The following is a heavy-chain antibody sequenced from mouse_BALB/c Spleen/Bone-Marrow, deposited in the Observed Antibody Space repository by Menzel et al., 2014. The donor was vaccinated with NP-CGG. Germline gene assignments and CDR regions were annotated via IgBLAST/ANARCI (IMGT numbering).Heavy chain of an antibody. CDR3: ARQITTVDYAMDY. CDR2: INPSTGYT. V-gene: IGHV1-7*01. D-gene: IGHD1-1*01. J-gene: IGHJ4*01. CDR1: GYTFTSYW. Sequence: VKLMESGAELAKPGASVKMSCKASGYTFTSYWMHWVKQRPGQGLEWIGYINPSTGYTECNQKFKDKATLTADKSSSTAYMQLSSLTSEDSAVHYCARQITTVDYAMDYWGQGTSVTVSS.